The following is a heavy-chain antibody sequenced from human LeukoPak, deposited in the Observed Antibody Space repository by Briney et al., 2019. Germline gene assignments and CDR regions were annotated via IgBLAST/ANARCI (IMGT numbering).Heavy chain of an antibody. CDR2: ISTFNGHT. CDR3: ARVDTVNYYYSMDV. D-gene: IGHD4-17*01. V-gene: IGHV1-18*01. CDR1: GYTFTTYG. J-gene: IGHJ6*03. Sequence: ASVKVSCKASGYTFTTYGISWVRQAPGHGLEWMGWISTFNGHTTYAQSRQDRVTMTTDTATSTVYMELSSLTLDDTAVYYCARVDTVNYYYSMDVWGKGTPVTVSS.